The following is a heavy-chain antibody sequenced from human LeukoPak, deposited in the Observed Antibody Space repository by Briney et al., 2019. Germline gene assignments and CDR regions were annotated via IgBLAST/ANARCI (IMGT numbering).Heavy chain of an antibody. Sequence: PSGTLSLTCAVSGGSISSSTNWWSWVRQPPGKGLEWIGEIYHSGGTNYNPSLKSRITISVDKSQNQFSLKVNSLTAADTAVYYCARVSRWYYFDYWGQGTLVTVSS. V-gene: IGHV4-4*02. J-gene: IGHJ4*02. D-gene: IGHD2-8*01. CDR1: GGSISSSTNW. CDR2: IYHSGGT. CDR3: ARVSRWYYFDY.